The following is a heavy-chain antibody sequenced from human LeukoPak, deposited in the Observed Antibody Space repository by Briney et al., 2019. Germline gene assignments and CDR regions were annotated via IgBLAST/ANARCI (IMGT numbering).Heavy chain of an antibody. V-gene: IGHV2-70*01. CDR1: GFSLSASGMC. J-gene: IGHJ4*02. D-gene: IGHD3-10*01. CDR3: ARIDYYGSGSYYSYFDY. Sequence: SGPTLVNPTQTLTLTCTFSGFSLSASGMCVSWIRQPPGKALEWLTLIDWDDDKYYSSSLKTRLIISKDTSKNQVVLTMTNMDPVDTATYYCARIDYYGSGSYYSYFDYWGQGTLVTVSA. CDR2: IDWDDDK.